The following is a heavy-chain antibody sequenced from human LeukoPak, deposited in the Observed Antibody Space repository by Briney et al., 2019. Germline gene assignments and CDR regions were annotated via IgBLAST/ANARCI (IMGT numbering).Heavy chain of an antibody. V-gene: IGHV4-34*01. CDR1: GGSFSGYY. CDR3: ARDRRGYCSSTSCLRYYSYYGMDV. Sequence: TSETLSLTCAVYGGSFSGYYWSWIRHPPGQGLEWIGELNHSGSTNYNPSLKSRVTISVDTSKNQFSLKLSLVTDADTAVYYCARDRRGYCSSTSCLRYYSYYGMDVWGKGTTVTVSS. CDR2: LNHSGST. D-gene: IGHD2-2*03. J-gene: IGHJ6*04.